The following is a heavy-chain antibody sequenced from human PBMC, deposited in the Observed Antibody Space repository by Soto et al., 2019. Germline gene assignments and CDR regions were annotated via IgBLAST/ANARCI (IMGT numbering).Heavy chain of an antibody. V-gene: IGHV3-53*04. D-gene: IGHD2-2*01. Sequence: GGSLRLSCAASGFTVSNNYMSWVRQAPGKGLEWVSVIFAGGGTYYADSVKGRFAISRHNSKNTLYLQMNSLRAEDTAVYYCAKCQPPYYYYGMDVWGQGTTVTVSS. CDR3: AKCQPPYYYYGMDV. J-gene: IGHJ6*02. CDR1: GFTVSNNY. CDR2: IFAGGGT.